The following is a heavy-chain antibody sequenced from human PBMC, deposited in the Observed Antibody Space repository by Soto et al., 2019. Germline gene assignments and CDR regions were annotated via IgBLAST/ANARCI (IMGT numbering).Heavy chain of an antibody. Sequence: GVSLRLSCAASGFIFTSYGMHWVRQAPGKGLEWMALILHDGSAEYYADSVKGRFTISRDNSKNTLYLQMNSLTAEDTAIYYCARSRDGYSFYFYYGMDGWGQGTTVTVSS. CDR1: GFIFTSYG. J-gene: IGHJ6*02. CDR3: ARSRDGYSFYFYYGMDG. D-gene: IGHD4-4*01. V-gene: IGHV3-30*03. CDR2: ILHDGSAE.